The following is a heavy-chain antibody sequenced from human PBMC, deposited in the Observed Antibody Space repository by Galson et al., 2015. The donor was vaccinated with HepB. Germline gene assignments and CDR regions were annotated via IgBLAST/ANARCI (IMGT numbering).Heavy chain of an antibody. Sequence: QSGAEVKKPGESLRISCKGSGYSFTSYWISWVRQMPGKGLEWMGRIDPSDSYTNYSPSFQGHVTISADKSISTAYLQWSSLKASDTAMYYCAVRDYYDSSGYYFDYWGQGTLVTASS. CDR2: IDPSDSYT. J-gene: IGHJ4*02. D-gene: IGHD3-22*01. CDR3: AVRDYYDSSGYYFDY. V-gene: IGHV5-10-1*01. CDR1: GYSFTSYW.